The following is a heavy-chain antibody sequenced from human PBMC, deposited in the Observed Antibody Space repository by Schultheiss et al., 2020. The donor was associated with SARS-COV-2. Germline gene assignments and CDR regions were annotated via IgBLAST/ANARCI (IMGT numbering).Heavy chain of an antibody. V-gene: IGHV4-61*08. CDR2: IYNNGRTT. D-gene: IGHD3-16*01. J-gene: IGHJ5*02. CDR3: ARAGGIVVAGRGNWFDP. CDR1: GGSISSGGYY. Sequence: SQTLSLTCTVSGGSISSGGYYWSWIRQHPGTGLEWIGYIYNNGRTTNYNPSLKSRVSISADTSKSRFSLRLSSVAAADTAVYYCARAGGIVVAGRGNWFDPWGQGILVTVSS.